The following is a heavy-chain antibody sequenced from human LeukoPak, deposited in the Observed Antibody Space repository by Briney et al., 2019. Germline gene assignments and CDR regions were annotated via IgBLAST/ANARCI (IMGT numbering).Heavy chain of an antibody. J-gene: IGHJ6*02. CDR3: ARDTFTVTTYFYYYYGMDV. CDR1: GGTFSSYA. CDR2: IIPILGIA. V-gene: IGHV1-69*04. D-gene: IGHD4-17*01. Sequence: GASVKVSCKASGGTFSSYAISWVRQAPGQGLEWMGRIIPILGIANYAQKFQGRVTITVDESTSTAYMELGSLRSEDTAVYYCARDTFTVTTYFYYYYGMDVWGQGTTVTVSS.